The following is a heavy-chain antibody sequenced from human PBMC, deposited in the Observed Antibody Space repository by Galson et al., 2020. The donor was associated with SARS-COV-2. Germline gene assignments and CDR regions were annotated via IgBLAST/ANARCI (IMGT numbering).Heavy chain of an antibody. V-gene: IGHV3-21*01. Sequence: GGSLRLSCAVSGFTFSSYTMNWVRQAPGKGLEWVSSISTSGTSIFSADSVKGRFTISRDNDNNSLYLMMNSMRAEDTEVYFGSTDGGYSHACDMWGQGAMVTVSA. D-gene: IGHD5-18*01. J-gene: IGHJ3*02. CDR1: GFTFSSYT. CDR2: ISTSGTSI. CDR3: STDGGYSHACDM.